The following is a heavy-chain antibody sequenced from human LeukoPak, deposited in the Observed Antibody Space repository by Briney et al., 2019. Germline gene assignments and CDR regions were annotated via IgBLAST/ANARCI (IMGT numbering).Heavy chain of an antibody. Sequence: QPGGSLRLSCAASGFTFSSNWMSWVRQAQGKGLEGVANIKQDGSEKYYVDSVKGRFTISRDNAKNSLYLQMNSLRAEDTAVYYCARVEDTDGYNPLHFDYWGQGTLVTVSS. CDR2: IKQDGSEK. CDR3: ARVEDTDGYNPLHFDY. V-gene: IGHV3-7*01. D-gene: IGHD5-24*01. J-gene: IGHJ4*02. CDR1: GFTFSSNW.